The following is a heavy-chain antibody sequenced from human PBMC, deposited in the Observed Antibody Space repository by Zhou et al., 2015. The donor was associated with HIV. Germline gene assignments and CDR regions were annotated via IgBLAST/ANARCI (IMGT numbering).Heavy chain of an antibody. D-gene: IGHD3-22*01. CDR2: ITPVLGTA. J-gene: IGHJ4*02. CDR1: EGTFSSYG. Sequence: QVQLVQSGAEVKKPGSSVKVSCKPSEGTFSSYGISWVRQAPGQGLEWMGGITPVLGTAKYAQKFQGRVSFTADRSTSTAYMEVRSLRSDDTAVYYCVREGRNYDRSRDPNVWGQGTLVIVSS. CDR3: VREGRNYDRSRDPNV. V-gene: IGHV1-69*06.